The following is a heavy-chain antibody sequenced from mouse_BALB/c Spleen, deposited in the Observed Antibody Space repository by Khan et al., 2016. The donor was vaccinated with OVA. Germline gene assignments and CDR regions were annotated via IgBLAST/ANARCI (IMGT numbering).Heavy chain of an antibody. CDR2: ISYSGST. Sequence: EVQLQELGPGLVKPSQSLSLTCTVTGYSITSDYAWNWIRQFPGNKLEWMGYISYSGSTNYNPSLKSRISIKRDTSKNQFFLQLNSVTTEDTATYYCARDGSRYNYAMDYWGQGTSVTVSS. D-gene: IGHD2-3*01. J-gene: IGHJ4*01. CDR1: GYSITSDYA. V-gene: IGHV3-2*02. CDR3: ARDGSRYNYAMDY.